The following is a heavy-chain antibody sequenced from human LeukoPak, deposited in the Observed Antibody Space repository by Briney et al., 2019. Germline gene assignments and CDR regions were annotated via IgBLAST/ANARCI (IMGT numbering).Heavy chain of an antibody. Sequence: GASVKVSCKASGYTFTSYDINWVRQATGQGLEWMGWMNPNSGNTGYAQKFQGRVTMTRNTSISTAYMELSSLGSEDTAVYYCARAGSSWYEVDYWGQGTLVTVSS. CDR2: MNPNSGNT. CDR3: ARAGSSWYEVDY. D-gene: IGHD6-13*01. V-gene: IGHV1-8*01. CDR1: GYTFTSYD. J-gene: IGHJ4*02.